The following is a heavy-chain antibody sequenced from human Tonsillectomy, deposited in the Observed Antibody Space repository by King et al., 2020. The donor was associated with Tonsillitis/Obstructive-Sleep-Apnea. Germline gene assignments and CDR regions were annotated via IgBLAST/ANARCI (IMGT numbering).Heavy chain of an antibody. V-gene: IGHV3-48*03. CDR3: ARDGGSSWPRGYFDY. D-gene: IGHD6-13*01. Sequence: DVQLVESGGGLVQPGGSLRLSCAASGFTFSSYEMNWVRQTPGKGLEWVSYISTSGSTIYYADSVKGRFTISRDNAKNSLYLQMNSLRAEDTAVYYCARDGGSSWPRGYFDYWGQGTLVTVSS. CDR1: GFTFSSYE. CDR2: ISTSGSTI. J-gene: IGHJ4*02.